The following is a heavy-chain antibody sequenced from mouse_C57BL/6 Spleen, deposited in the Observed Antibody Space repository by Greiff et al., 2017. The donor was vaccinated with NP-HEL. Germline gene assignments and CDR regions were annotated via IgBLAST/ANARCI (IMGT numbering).Heavy chain of an antibody. D-gene: IGHD4-1*02. Sequence: VQLKQSGPELVKPGASVKMSCKASGYTFTDYNMHWVKQSHGKSLEWIGYINPNNGGTSYNQKFKGKATLTVNKSSSTAYMELRSLTSEDSAVYYCARSSTGTGYFDYWGQGTTLTVSS. CDR3: ARSSTGTGYFDY. J-gene: IGHJ2*01. CDR1: GYTFTDYN. V-gene: IGHV1-22*01. CDR2: INPNNGGT.